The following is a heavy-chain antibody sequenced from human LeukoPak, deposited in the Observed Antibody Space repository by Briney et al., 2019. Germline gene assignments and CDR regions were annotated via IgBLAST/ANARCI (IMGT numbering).Heavy chain of an antibody. J-gene: IGHJ5*02. D-gene: IGHD3-22*01. CDR2: ISGSGGST. CDR3: ATVTYYYDSSGFPVP. V-gene: IGHV3-23*01. CDR1: GFTFSSYA. Sequence: PGGSLRLSRAASGFTFSSYAMSWVRQAPGKGPEWVSAISGSGGSTYHADSVKGRFTISRDNSKNTLYLQMNSLRAEDTAVYYCATVTYYYDSSGFPVPWGQGTLVTVSS.